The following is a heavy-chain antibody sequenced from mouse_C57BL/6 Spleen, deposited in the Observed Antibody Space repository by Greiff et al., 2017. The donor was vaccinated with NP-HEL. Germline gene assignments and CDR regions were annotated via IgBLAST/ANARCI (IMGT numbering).Heavy chain of an antibody. J-gene: IGHJ3*01. V-gene: IGHV1-52*01. D-gene: IGHD2-1*01. Sequence: VQLQQPGAELVRPGSSVKLSCKASGYTFTSYWMPWVQQSPIQGLEWIGNIDPSDSETHYHQKFKDQVTLTVDKSTSTAYMQLSSLKSEDSAVYYCAREENYGNCRGCAYWGQGTLVTVSA. CDR2: IDPSDSET. CDR1: GYTFTSYW. CDR3: AREENYGNCRGCAY.